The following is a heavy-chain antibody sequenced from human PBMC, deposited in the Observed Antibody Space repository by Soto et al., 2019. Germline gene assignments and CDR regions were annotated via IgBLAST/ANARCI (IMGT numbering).Heavy chain of an antibody. CDR1: GGTFSSYD. Sequence: SVKVSCKASGGTFSSYDISWVRQAPGQGLEWLGGIIPIFGTANYAQKFQGRVTITADESTSTAYMELSSLRSEDTAVYYCARDLKRYYDSSGYGYYYYGMDVWGQGTTVTVSS. J-gene: IGHJ6*02. D-gene: IGHD3-22*01. CDR2: IIPIFGTA. CDR3: ARDLKRYYDSSGYGYYYYGMDV. V-gene: IGHV1-69*13.